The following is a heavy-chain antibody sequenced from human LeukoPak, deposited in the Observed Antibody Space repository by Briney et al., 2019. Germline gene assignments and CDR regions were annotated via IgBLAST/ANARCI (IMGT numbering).Heavy chain of an antibody. V-gene: IGHV1-3*01. CDR3: ARGRSAQYYDFWSGSTPYGMDV. CDR2: INAGNGNT. CDR1: GYTFTSYA. D-gene: IGHD3-3*01. J-gene: IGHJ6*02. Sequence: ASVKVSCKASGYTFTSYAMHWVRQAPGQRLEWMGWINAGNGNTKYSQKFQGRVTMTRNTSISTAYMELSSLRSEDTAVYYCARGRSAQYYDFWSGSTPYGMDVWGQGTTVTVSS.